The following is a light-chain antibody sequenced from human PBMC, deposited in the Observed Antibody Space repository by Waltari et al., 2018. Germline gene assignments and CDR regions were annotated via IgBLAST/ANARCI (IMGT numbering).Light chain of an antibody. CDR1: SSDVCGYNY. CDR3: SSYTSSSTLD. V-gene: IGLV2-14*01. CDR2: EVS. Sequence: QSALTQPASVSGSPGQSITISCTGTSSDVCGYNYVSWYQQHPGKAPKLMIYEVSNRPSGVSNRFSGSKSGNTASLTISGLQAEDEADYYCSSYTSSSTLDFGTGTKVTVL. J-gene: IGLJ1*01.